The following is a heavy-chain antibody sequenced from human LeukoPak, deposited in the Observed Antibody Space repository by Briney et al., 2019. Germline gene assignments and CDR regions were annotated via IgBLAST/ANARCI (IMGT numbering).Heavy chain of an antibody. CDR2: ITSRSSHI. CDR3: ARVAQGATTENYFYYYMDV. J-gene: IGHJ6*03. CDR1: GFAFNSYT. D-gene: IGHD4-11*01. V-gene: IGHV3-21*01. Sequence: KTGRSLRLSCEASGFAFNSYTITWVRQAPGKGLESVSSITSRSSHIYIADSVKGRFTISRDNAKNSLFLQMSSLRVEDTAVYYCARVAQGATTENYFYYYMDVWGKGTTVTVSS.